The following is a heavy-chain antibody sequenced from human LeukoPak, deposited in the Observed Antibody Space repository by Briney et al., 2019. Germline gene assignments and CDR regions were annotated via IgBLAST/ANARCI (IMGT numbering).Heavy chain of an antibody. CDR3: ARVLGALDY. D-gene: IGHD1-26*01. Sequence: GGSLRLSCAASGFTISSYSVSWVRQAPGKGLEWVSYISSSSSTIYYADSVKGRFTISRDNARNSLYLQLNSLRDEDTAVYYCARVLGALDYWGQGTLVTVSS. CDR1: GFTISSYS. CDR2: ISSSSSTI. V-gene: IGHV3-48*02. J-gene: IGHJ4*02.